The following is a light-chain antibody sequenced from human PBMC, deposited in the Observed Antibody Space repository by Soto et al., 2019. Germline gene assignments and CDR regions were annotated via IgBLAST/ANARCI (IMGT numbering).Light chain of an antibody. V-gene: IGLV2-14*01. CDR1: SSDVGGYNY. J-gene: IGLJ2*01. CDR2: EVT. Sequence: QSALTQPASVSGSPGQSVTISCTGTSSDVGGYNYVSWYQQYSGKVPKLLIYEVTNRPSGVSNRFSGSKSGNTASLTISGLQAEDEADYYCSSYTSSGTQVFAGGTKVTVL. CDR3: SSYTSSGTQV.